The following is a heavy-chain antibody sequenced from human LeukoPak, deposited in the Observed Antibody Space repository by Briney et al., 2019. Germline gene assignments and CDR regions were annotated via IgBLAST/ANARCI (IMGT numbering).Heavy chain of an antibody. J-gene: IGHJ3*02. Sequence: SVTLSLTCSVSGGSISSYYWSWIRQPPGKGLEYIGYSYYSGSTDYNPSLKSRVIISVDTSKNQFSLMLNSVTAADTAVYYCARQSIAARRSFDIWGQGTMVTVSS. CDR1: GGSISSYY. CDR2: SYYSGST. CDR3: ARQSIAARRSFDI. V-gene: IGHV4-59*08. D-gene: IGHD6-6*01.